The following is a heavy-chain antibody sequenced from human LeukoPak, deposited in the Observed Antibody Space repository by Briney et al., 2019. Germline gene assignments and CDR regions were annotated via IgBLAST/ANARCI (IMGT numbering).Heavy chain of an antibody. V-gene: IGHV4-59*12. CDR3: ARAPTRITIFGVVNRGDNWFDP. Sequence: SETLSLTCTVSGGSISSYYWSWIRRPPGKGLEWIGSIYHSGSTYYNPSLKSRVTISVDTSKNQFSLKLSSVTAADTAVYYCARAPTRITIFGVVNRGDNWFDPWGQGTLVTVSS. CDR2: IYHSGST. J-gene: IGHJ5*02. D-gene: IGHD3-3*01. CDR1: GGSISSYY.